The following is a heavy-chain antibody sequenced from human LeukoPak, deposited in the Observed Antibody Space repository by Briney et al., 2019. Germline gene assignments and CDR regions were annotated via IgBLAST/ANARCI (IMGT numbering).Heavy chain of an antibody. CDR3: AKGRSGSPGRYFDY. CDR2: ISSSGSTI. D-gene: IGHD1-26*01. J-gene: IGHJ4*02. V-gene: IGHV3-48*03. CDR1: GFTFSSYE. Sequence: GGSLRLSCAASGFTFSSYEMNWVRQAPGKGLEWVSYISSSGSTIYYADSVKGRFTISRDNAKNSLYLQMNSLRAEDTAVYYCAKGRSGSPGRYFDYWGQGTLDTVSS.